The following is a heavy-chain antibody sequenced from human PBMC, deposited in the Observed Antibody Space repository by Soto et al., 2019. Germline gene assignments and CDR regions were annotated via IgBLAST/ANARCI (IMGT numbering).Heavy chain of an antibody. Sequence: QVQLVQSGAEVKKPGSSVKVSCKASGGTFSSYTISWVRQAPGQGLEWMGRIIPILGIANYAQKLQGRVTITADKSTSTAYMELSSLRSEDTAVYYCARAGNGDYANGPFDYWGQGTLVTVSS. CDR2: IIPILGIA. V-gene: IGHV1-69*02. CDR1: GGTFSSYT. CDR3: ARAGNGDYANGPFDY. J-gene: IGHJ4*02. D-gene: IGHD4-17*01.